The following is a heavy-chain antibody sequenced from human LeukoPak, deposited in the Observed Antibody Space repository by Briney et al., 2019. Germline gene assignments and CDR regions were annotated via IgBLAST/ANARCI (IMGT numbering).Heavy chain of an antibody. CDR1: GFTFGDCA. V-gene: IGHV3-49*04. CDR3: ARGIIGLRGFDY. D-gene: IGHD1-20*01. CDR2: IRNKAYGVTA. Sequence: GRSLRLSCTAYGFTFGDCAMSWVRQAPGKRLEWVCFIRNKAYGVTAEYAASVKGRFTISRDDSKSIAYLQMNSLKTEDTAVYYCARGIIGLRGFDYWGQGTLVTVSS. J-gene: IGHJ4*02.